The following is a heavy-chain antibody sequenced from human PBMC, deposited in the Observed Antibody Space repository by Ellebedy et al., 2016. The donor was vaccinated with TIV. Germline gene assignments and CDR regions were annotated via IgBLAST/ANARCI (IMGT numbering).Heavy chain of an antibody. CDR2: ISAYNGNT. Sequence: ASVKVSCXASGYTFTSYGISWVRQAPGQGLEWMGWISAYNGNTNYAQKLQGRVTMTTDTSTSTAYMELRSLRSDDTAVYYCARDHLGSGSPFYYYYGMDVWGQGTTVTVSS. V-gene: IGHV1-18*01. CDR1: GYTFTSYG. D-gene: IGHD3-10*01. J-gene: IGHJ6*02. CDR3: ARDHLGSGSPFYYYYGMDV.